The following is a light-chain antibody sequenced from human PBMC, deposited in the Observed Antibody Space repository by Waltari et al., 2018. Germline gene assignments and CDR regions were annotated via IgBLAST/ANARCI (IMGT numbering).Light chain of an antibody. CDR3: CSYVRNVTWV. CDR1: SSDVGGYRL. CDR2: EDS. J-gene: IGLJ3*02. V-gene: IGLV2-23*01. Sequence: QSALTQPASVSGSPGQSITLSCIGTSSDVGGYRLVSWYQQHPGKAPKLMIYEDSKRPAGVSNRLSGLKTGNTASLTISGLQAEDEADYYCCSYVRNVTWVFGGGTKLTVL.